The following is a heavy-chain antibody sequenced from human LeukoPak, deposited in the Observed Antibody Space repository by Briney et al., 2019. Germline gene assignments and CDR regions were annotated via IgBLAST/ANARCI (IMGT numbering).Heavy chain of an antibody. CDR2: MNPNSGNT. J-gene: IGHJ5*02. Sequence: ASVKVSCKASGYTFTSYDINWVRQATGQGLEWMGWMNPNSGNTGYAQKFQGRVTMTRNNSISTAYMELSSLRSEDTAVYYCARTYYYDSGSDNWFDPRGQGTLVTVSS. CDR1: GYTFTSYD. V-gene: IGHV1-8*01. D-gene: IGHD3-10*01. CDR3: ARTYYYDSGSDNWFDP.